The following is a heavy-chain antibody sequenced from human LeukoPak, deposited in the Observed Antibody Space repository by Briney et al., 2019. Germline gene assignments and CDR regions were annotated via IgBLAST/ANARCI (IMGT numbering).Heavy chain of an antibody. V-gene: IGHV3-48*04. CDR1: GFTFSSYS. CDR3: ASSMGSTDY. Sequence: GGSLRLSCAASGFTFSSYSMNWVRQAPGKGLEWVSYISSSSSTIYYADSVKGRFTISRDNAKNSLYLQMNSLRAEDTAVYYCASSMGSTDYWGRGTLVTVSS. CDR2: ISSSSSTI. D-gene: IGHD3-16*01. J-gene: IGHJ4*02.